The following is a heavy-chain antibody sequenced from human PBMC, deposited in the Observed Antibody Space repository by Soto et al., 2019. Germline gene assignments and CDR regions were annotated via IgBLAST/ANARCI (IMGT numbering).Heavy chain of an antibody. V-gene: IGHV3-23*01. D-gene: IGHD2-15*01. J-gene: IGHJ6*02. CDR1: GFTFSSYA. Sequence: GVLRLSCAASGFTFSSYAMSCVRQAPGKGLEWVSAISGSGGSTYYADSVKGRFTISRDNSKNTLYLQMNSLRAEDTAVYYCAKDPELRRNGMDVWGQGTTVTVSS. CDR2: ISGSGGST. CDR3: AKDPELRRNGMDV.